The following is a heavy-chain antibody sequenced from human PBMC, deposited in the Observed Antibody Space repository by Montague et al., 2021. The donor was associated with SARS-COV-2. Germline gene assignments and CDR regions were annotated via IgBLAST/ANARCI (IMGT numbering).Heavy chain of an antibody. CDR1: GFTFDDYA. V-gene: IGHV3-9*01. CDR3: AKDIDGHSSTFDY. CDR2: ISWNSGSI. Sequence: SLRLSCAASGFTFDDYAMHWVRQAPGKGLEWVSGISWNSGSIGYADSVKGRFTISRDNAKNSLYLQMNSLRAEDTALYYCAKDIDGHSSTFDYWGQGTLVIVSS. D-gene: IGHD6-13*01. J-gene: IGHJ4*02.